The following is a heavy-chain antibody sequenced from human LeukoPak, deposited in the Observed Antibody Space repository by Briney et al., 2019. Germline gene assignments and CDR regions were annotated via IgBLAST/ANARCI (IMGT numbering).Heavy chain of an antibody. CDR1: GGSISSYY. D-gene: IGHD5-12*01. CDR2: IYYSGST. CDR3: ARGPLGGGYTYFDY. V-gene: IGHV4-59*01. Sequence: SETLSLTCTVSGGSISSYYWSWIRQPPGKGLEWIGYIYYSGSTNYNPSLKSRVTISVDTSKNQFSLKLSSVTAVDTAVYYCARGPLGGGYTYFDYWGQGTLVTVSS. J-gene: IGHJ4*02.